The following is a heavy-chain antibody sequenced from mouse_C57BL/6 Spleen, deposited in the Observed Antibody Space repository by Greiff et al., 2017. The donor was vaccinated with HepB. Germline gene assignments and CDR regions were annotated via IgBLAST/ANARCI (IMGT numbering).Heavy chain of an antibody. CDR3: ARWVYYAMDY. V-gene: IGHV1-4*01. CDR1: GYTFTSYT. J-gene: IGHJ4*01. CDR2: INPSSGYT. Sequence: QVQLKESGAELARPGASVKMSCKASGYTFTSYTMHWVKQRPGQGLEWIGYINPSSGYTKYNQKFKDKATLTADKSSSTAYMQLSSLTSEDSAVYYCARWVYYAMDYWGQGTSVTVSS.